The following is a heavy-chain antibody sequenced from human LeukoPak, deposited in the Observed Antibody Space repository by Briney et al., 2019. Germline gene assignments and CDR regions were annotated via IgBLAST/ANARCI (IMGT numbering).Heavy chain of an antibody. CDR3: ARGGSYYGSGSYRETYDAFDI. Sequence: ASVKVSCKASGYTFTSYDINWVRQAPGQGLEWMGWINPNSGGTNYAQKFQGWVTMTRDTSISTAYMELSRLRSDDTAVYYCARGGSYYGSGSYRETYDAFDIWGQGTMVTVSS. D-gene: IGHD3-10*01. CDR2: INPNSGGT. CDR1: GYTFTSYD. J-gene: IGHJ3*02. V-gene: IGHV1-2*04.